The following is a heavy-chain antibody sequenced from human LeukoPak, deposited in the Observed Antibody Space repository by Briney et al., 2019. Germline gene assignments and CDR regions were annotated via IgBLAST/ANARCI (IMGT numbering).Heavy chain of an antibody. D-gene: IGHD1-26*01. V-gene: IGHV3-66*01. CDR2: TYSGGNS. Sequence: GGSLRLSCTATEFTVTTNYLSWVRQAPGKGLKWVSITYSGGNSNSADSVKGRFTITRGDSKNTLYLQMNSLRPEDTAIYYCAGGYGGRYWAFDIWGQGTMVTVFS. CDR3: AGGYGGRYWAFDI. CDR1: EFTVTTNY. J-gene: IGHJ3*02.